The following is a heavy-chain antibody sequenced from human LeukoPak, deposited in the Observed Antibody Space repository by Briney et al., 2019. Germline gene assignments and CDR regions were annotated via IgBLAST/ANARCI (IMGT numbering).Heavy chain of an antibody. Sequence: PGGSLRLSCAASGFTFSSYAMSWVRQAPGKGLEWVSAISGSGGSTYYADSVKGRFTISRDNSKNTLYLQMNSLRAEDTAVYYCAKRAVRYCSSTSRHDYYYYYMDVWGKGTTVTVSS. CDR1: GFTFSSYA. V-gene: IGHV3-23*01. CDR3: AKRAVRYCSSTSRHDYYYYYMDV. D-gene: IGHD2-2*01. J-gene: IGHJ6*03. CDR2: ISGSGGST.